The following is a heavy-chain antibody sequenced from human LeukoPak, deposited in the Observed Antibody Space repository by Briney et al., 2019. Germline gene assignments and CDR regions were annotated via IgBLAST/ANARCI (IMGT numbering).Heavy chain of an antibody. J-gene: IGHJ5*02. CDR3: ARESGYSYGTSTGNWFDP. V-gene: IGHV4-4*02. Sequence: SGTLSLTCAVSGGSISSSNWWSWVRQPPGKGLEGIGEIYHSGSTNYNPSLKSRVTISVDKSKNQFSLKLSSMTAADTAVDYCARESGYSYGTSTGNWFDPWGQGTLVTVSS. CDR1: GGSISSSNW. CDR2: IYHSGST. D-gene: IGHD5-18*01.